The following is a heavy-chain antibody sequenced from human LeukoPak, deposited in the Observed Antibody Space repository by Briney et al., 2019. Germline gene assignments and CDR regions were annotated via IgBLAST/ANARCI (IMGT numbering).Heavy chain of an antibody. J-gene: IGHJ4*02. CDR2: ISYDGSNK. V-gene: IGHV3-30*04. CDR3: ARDSVRFLEWPKGGHFDY. Sequence: GGSLRLSCAASGFTFSSHAMHWVRQAPGKGLEWVAVISYDGSNKYYADSVKGRFTISRDNSKNTLYLQMNSLRAEDTAVYYCARDSVRFLEWPKGGHFDYWGQGTLVTVSS. D-gene: IGHD3-3*01. CDR1: GFTFSSHA.